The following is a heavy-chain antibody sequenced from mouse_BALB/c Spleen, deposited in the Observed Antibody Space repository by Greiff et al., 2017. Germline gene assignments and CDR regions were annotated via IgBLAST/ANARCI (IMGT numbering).Heavy chain of an antibody. CDR1: GYSFTGYY. V-gene: IGHV1S34*01. CDR3: ASQRLRRGNWYFDV. Sequence: LVKTGASVKISCKASGYSFTGYYMHWVKQSHGKSLEWIGYISGYNGATSYNQKFKGKATFTVDTSSSTAYMQFNSLTSEDSAVYYCASQRLRRGNWYFDVWGAGTTVTVSA. J-gene: IGHJ1*01. D-gene: IGHD2-4*01. CDR2: ISGYNGAT.